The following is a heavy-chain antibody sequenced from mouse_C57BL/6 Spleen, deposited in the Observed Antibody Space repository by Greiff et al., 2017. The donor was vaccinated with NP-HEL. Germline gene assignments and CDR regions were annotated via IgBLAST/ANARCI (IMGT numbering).Heavy chain of an antibody. Sequence: EVQLVESGPGLVKPSQSLSLTCSVTGYSITSGYYWNWIRQFPGNKLEWMGYISYDGSNNYNPSLKNRISITRDTSKNQFFLKLNSVTTEDTATYYCARADFGSLFAYWGQGTLVTVSA. CDR1: GYSITSGYY. J-gene: IGHJ3*01. CDR3: ARADFGSLFAY. V-gene: IGHV3-6*01. CDR2: ISYDGSN.